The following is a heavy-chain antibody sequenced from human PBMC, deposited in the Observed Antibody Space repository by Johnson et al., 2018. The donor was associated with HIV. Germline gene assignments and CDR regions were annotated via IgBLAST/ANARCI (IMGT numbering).Heavy chain of an antibody. CDR1: GFTFDDYG. J-gene: IGHJ3*02. Sequence: VQLVESGGGVVRPGGSLRLSCAASGFTFDDYGMSWVRQAPGKGLEWVSGINWNGGSTGYADSVKGRFTISRDNSKNTLYLQMNSLRAEDTAVYYCTTDPPGMSSTSERDAFDIWGQGTMVTVSS. V-gene: IGHV3-20*04. CDR3: TTDPPGMSSTSERDAFDI. CDR2: INWNGGST. D-gene: IGHD2-2*01.